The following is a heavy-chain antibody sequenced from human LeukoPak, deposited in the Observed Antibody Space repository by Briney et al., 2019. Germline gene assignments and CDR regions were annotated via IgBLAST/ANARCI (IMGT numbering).Heavy chain of an antibody. Sequence: PGGSLRLSCAASGFNFSNYAMSWVRQAPGKGLEWVSAISGSGGSTYYADSVKGRFTISRDNSKNTLYLQMNSLTAEDTAVYYCARDVYGSGRYYYYYYMDVWGKGTTVTVSS. J-gene: IGHJ6*03. CDR1: GFNFSNYA. CDR3: ARDVYGSGRYYYYYYMDV. V-gene: IGHV3-23*01. D-gene: IGHD3-10*01. CDR2: ISGSGGST.